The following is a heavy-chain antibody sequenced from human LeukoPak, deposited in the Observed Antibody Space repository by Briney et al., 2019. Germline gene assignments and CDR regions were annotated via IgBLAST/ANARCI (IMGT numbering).Heavy chain of an antibody. V-gene: IGHV1-69*04. D-gene: IGHD3-10*01. CDR3: AREGYGSGSYLWTYLSGRSGSFDY. Sequence: ASVKVSCKASGYTFTSYGISWVRQAPGQGLEWMGRIIPILGIANYAQKFQGRVTITADKSTSTAYMELSSLRSEDTAVYYCAREGYGSGSYLWTYLSGRSGSFDYWGQGTLVTVSS. CDR2: IIPILGIA. CDR1: GYTFTSYG. J-gene: IGHJ4*02.